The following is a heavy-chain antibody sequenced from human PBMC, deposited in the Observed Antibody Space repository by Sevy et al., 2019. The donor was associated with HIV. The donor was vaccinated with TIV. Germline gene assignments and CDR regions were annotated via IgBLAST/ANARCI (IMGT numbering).Heavy chain of an antibody. CDR2: SYYSGST. V-gene: IGHV4-59*01. CDR1: GDSISNYV. J-gene: IGHJ4*02. CDR3: ASESIGAAGDFDS. Sequence: SETLSLTCSVSGDSISNYVWSWIRQPPGKGLGWIGYSYYSGSTNYNPSLKSRVTISVDTSKKQFSLKLRSVTAADTAVSYCASESIGAAGDFDSWGQGTLVTVSS. D-gene: IGHD6-13*01.